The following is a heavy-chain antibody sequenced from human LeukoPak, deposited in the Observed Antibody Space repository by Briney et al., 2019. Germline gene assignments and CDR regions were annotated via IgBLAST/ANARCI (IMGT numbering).Heavy chain of an antibody. D-gene: IGHD3-16*02. Sequence: TLSLTCTVSGGSISSGGYYWSWIRQHPGKGLEWIGYIYDSESTYYSPSLKSRVTISADTSKNQFSLKLSSVTAADTAVYYCARDLGYRVPGWFDPWGQGTLVTVSS. CDR2: IYDSEST. CDR1: GGSISSGGYY. V-gene: IGHV4-31*03. J-gene: IGHJ5*02. CDR3: ARDLGYRVPGWFDP.